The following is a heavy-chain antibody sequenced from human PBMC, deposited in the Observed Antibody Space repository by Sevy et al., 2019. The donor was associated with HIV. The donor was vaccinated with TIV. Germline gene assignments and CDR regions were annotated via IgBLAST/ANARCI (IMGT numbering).Heavy chain of an antibody. D-gene: IGHD3-22*01. CDR1: GYTFTSYG. V-gene: IGHV1-18*01. CDR2: ISAYNGNT. CDR3: AREGPFFSTGAVWGYYYSNYYFDY. Sequence: ASVKVSCKASGYTFTSYGISWVRQAPGQGLEWMGWISAYNGNTNYAQKLQGRVTMTTDTSTSTAYMVLRSVRSDDTAVYYCAREGPFFSTGAVWGYYYSNYYFDYWGQGTLVTVSS. J-gene: IGHJ4*02.